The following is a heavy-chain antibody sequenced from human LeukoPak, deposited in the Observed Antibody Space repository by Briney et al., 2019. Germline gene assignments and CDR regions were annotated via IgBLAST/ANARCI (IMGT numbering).Heavy chain of an antibody. CDR2: IYGGDTT. Sequence: PGGSLRLSCAVSGFTVSSNYMNWVRQAPGKGLEWVSVIYGGDTTHYADSVKGRFTVSRDNSKNTLYLQMNSLRAEDTAVYYCAKDFSGDYEFPDFWGQGALVTVSS. CDR3: AKDFSGDYEFPDF. CDR1: GFTVSSNY. V-gene: IGHV3-53*01. J-gene: IGHJ4*02. D-gene: IGHD3/OR15-3a*01.